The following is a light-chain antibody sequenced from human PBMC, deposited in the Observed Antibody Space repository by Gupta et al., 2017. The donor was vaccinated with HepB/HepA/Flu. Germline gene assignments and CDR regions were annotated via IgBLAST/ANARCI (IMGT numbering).Light chain of an antibody. CDR1: QSLLHSNGYNY. J-gene: IGKJ4*02. CDR2: LGS. CDR3: RQTLQSPLT. Sequence: DIVMAQSPLSLPVTPGEPASISCRSSQSLLHSNGYNYLDWYVQKPGQSPQVLIYLGSIRASGVPDRFSGSGSGTDFTLKISRVEAEDVGVYYCRQTLQSPLTFGGGTKVEIK. V-gene: IGKV2-28*01.